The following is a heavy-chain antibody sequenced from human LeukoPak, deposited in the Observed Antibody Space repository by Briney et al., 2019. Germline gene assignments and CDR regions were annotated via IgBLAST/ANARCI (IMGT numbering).Heavy chain of an antibody. CDR1: GFTFSSYS. V-gene: IGHV3-21*01. Sequence: GGSLRLSCAASGFTFSSYSMNWVRQAPGKGLEWVSSISSSSSYIYYADSVKGRFTISRDNAKNSLYLQMNSLRAEDTAVYYCASAYYDYVWGSYRLYYFDYWGQGTLVTVSS. CDR3: ASAYYDYVWGSYRLYYFDY. CDR2: ISSSSSYI. D-gene: IGHD3-16*02. J-gene: IGHJ4*02.